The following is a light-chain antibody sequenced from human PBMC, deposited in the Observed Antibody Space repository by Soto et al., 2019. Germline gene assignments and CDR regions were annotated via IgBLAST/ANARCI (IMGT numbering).Light chain of an antibody. CDR1: SSDVGAYNF. CDR3: NSYTSSSTLV. J-gene: IGLJ2*01. V-gene: IGLV2-14*03. CDR2: DVN. Sequence: QSALTQPASVSGSPGQSITIFCTGTSSDVGAYNFVSWYQQHPGKVPKLMIYDVNNRPSGVSNRFSGSKSGNTASLTISGLQAEDEAHYYCNSYTSSSTLVFGGGTKVTVL.